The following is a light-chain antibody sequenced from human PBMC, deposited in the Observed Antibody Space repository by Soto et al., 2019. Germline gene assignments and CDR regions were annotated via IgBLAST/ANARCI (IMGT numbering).Light chain of an antibody. Sequence: EIVLTQSPGTLSLSPGERATLACRASQSVSSSYLGWYQQKPGQAPRLLIWGTSNRAGGIPDRFSGSGSGTEFTLTINRLAPEDFAVYYCQHYGSSRTFGQGTRWISN. CDR1: QSVSSSY. CDR2: GTS. J-gene: IGKJ1*01. CDR3: QHYGSSRT. V-gene: IGKV3-20*01.